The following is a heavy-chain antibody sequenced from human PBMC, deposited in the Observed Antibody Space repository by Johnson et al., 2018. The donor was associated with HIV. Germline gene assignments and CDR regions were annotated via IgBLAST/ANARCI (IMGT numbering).Heavy chain of an antibody. CDR1: GFTFGDYA. CDR2: INWNGGST. Sequence: VQLVESGGGVARPGGSLRLSCAASGFTFGDYAMSWVRQVPGKGLEWVSGINWNGGSTGYADSVQGRFTISRDNAKNSLYLQMNSLRAEDTAFYYCARVVRGSNGWRGAFDIWGQGTKVTVAS. J-gene: IGHJ3*02. D-gene: IGHD6-19*01. CDR3: ARVVRGSNGWRGAFDI. V-gene: IGHV3-20*04.